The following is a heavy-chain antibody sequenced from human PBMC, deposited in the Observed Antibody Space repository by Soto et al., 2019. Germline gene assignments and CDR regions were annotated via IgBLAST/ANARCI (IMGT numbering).Heavy chain of an antibody. CDR2: ISAYNGNT. J-gene: IGHJ3*02. CDR1: GYTFTSYD. D-gene: IGHD2-8*01. V-gene: IGHV1-18*01. CDR3: ARVLMVYADIDAFDI. Sequence: ASVTLSCKASGYTFTSYDINWVRQATRQGLEWMGWISAYNGNTNYAQKLQGRVTMTTDTSTSTAYMELRSLRSDDTAVYYCARVLMVYADIDAFDIWGQGTMVTVSS.